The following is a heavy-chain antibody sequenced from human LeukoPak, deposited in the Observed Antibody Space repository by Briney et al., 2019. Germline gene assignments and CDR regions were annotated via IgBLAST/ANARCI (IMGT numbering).Heavy chain of an antibody. CDR1: GGTFSSYA. CDR2: IIPIFGTA. Sequence: SSVKVSCKASGGTFSSYAISWVRQAPGQGLEWMGRIIPIFGTANYAQKFQGRATITTDESTSTAYMELSSLRSEDTAVYYCAASRTPSPEYGDDAFDIWGQGTMVTVSS. CDR3: AASRTPSPEYGDDAFDI. J-gene: IGHJ3*02. D-gene: IGHD4-17*01. V-gene: IGHV1-69*05.